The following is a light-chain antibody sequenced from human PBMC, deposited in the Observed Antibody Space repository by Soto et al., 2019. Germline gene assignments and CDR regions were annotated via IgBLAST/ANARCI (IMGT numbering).Light chain of an antibody. J-gene: IGKJ4*01. CDR2: DAA. V-gene: IGKV1-33*01. Sequence: DIPLTQSPPSLSASVGDGVTITCQASQAITNYLNWYQHKSGKSPKLLIFDAANLEAGVPSRFSGRGSGTQFTFTISSLQPEDVATYYCQQYENRPLTFGGGTKVE. CDR1: QAITNY. CDR3: QQYENRPLT.